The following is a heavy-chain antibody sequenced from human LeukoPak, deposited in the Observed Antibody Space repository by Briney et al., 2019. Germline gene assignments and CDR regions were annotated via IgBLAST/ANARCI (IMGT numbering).Heavy chain of an antibody. Sequence: SETLSLTCTVSGGSISSSSYYWGWIRQPPGKGLEWIGSIYYSGSTYYNPSLKSRVTISVDTSKNQFSLKLSSVTAADTAVYYCAREKIGYYDGSGRGWFDPWGQGTLVTVSS. CDR2: IYYSGST. J-gene: IGHJ5*02. CDR3: AREKIGYYDGSGRGWFDP. CDR1: GGSISSSSYY. D-gene: IGHD3-22*01. V-gene: IGHV4-39*02.